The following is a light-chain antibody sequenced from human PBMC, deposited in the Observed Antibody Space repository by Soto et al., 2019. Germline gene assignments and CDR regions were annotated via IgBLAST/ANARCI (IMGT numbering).Light chain of an antibody. CDR3: QQTYSTPQP. J-gene: IGKJ5*01. V-gene: IGKV1-39*01. CDR1: QSISRH. CDR2: IAS. Sequence: DIQLTQSPSFLSASVGDRVTITCRASQSISRHLNWYQQKPGKAPKLLINIASSLQSGVPSRFSGSGSGTDFTLTISNVQPEDFATYYCQQTYSTPQPFGQGTRLEIK.